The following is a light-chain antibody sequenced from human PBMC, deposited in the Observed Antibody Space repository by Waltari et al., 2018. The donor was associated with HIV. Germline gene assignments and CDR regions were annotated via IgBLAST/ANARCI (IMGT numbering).Light chain of an antibody. CDR3: ATWDRSLSRVI. J-gene: IGLJ2*01. CDR2: DHN. Sequence: QSVLTQPPSVSAAPRQKVTISCSGTSSHIGNNFVSWYQQLPGTAPKLLIYDHNKRPSGIPDRFSGSKSGTSATLGITGLQTGDEADYFCATWDRSLSRVIFGGGTRLTVL. CDR1: SSHIGNNF. V-gene: IGLV1-51*01.